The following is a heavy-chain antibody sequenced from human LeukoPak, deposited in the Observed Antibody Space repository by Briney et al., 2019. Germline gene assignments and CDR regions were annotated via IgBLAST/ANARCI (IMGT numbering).Heavy chain of an antibody. CDR1: GYTFSNYY. Sequence: ASVKVSCKASGYTFSNYYLHWVRQAPGQGLEWMGLINPTAGNTYYAQRFQGRVTMTRNTSTSTVYMELSSLRSEDTAVYYCARDRYSDAFDIWGQGTMVTVSS. J-gene: IGHJ3*02. CDR3: ARDRYSDAFDI. D-gene: IGHD2-15*01. V-gene: IGHV1-46*01. CDR2: INPTAGNT.